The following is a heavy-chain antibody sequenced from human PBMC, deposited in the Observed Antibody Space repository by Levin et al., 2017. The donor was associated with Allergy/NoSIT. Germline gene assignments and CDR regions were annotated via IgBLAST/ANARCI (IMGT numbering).Heavy chain of an antibody. V-gene: IGHV3-23*01. D-gene: IGHD4-23*01. CDR3: APEPVGTLRGYDY. J-gene: IGHJ4*02. CDR1: GFTFSTYA. CDR2: ISDSGGST. Sequence: TGGSLRLSCAASGFTFSTYAMSWVRQAPGKGLEWVSGISDSGGSTYYADSVKGRFTISRDNSKNTLYLQMNSLRAEDTAVYYCAPEPVGTLRGYDYWGQGTLVTVSS.